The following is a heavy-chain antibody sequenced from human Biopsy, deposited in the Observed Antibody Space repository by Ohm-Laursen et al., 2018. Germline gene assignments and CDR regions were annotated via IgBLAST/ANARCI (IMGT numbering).Heavy chain of an antibody. Sequence: SETLSLTCSVSGDSINNFFWSWIRQPLGKGLEWLGSIYHTGITDYNPSLKSRVTISVDTSNNQFSLKLSSLTAADTAVYYCARHSFGSGRDFWGQGTLVTVSS. CDR2: IYHTGIT. CDR3: ARHSFGSGRDF. CDR1: GDSINNFF. D-gene: IGHD3-10*01. J-gene: IGHJ4*02. V-gene: IGHV4-39*01.